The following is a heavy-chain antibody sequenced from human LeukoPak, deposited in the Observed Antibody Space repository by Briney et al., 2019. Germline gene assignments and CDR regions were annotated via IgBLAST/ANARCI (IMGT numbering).Heavy chain of an antibody. D-gene: IGHD6-13*01. CDR1: GGSISSYY. CDR2: IYYSGST. J-gene: IGHJ5*02. V-gene: IGHV4-59*01. CDR3: ARAAYSSSWYWFDP. Sequence: SETLSLTCTVSGGSISSYYWSWIRQPPGKGLEWIGYIYYSGSTNYNPSLKSRVTISVDTSKNQFSLKLSSVTAAETAVYYCARAAYSSSWYWFDPWGQGTLVTVSS.